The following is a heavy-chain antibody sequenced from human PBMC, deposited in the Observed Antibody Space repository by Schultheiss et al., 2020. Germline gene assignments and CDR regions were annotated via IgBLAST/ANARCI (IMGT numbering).Heavy chain of an antibody. CDR3: ARAPRDGYVDY. Sequence: SETLSLTCTVYGGSISSHYWSWIRQPAGKGLEWIGRIFTSGSTNYNPSLKSQVTMSVDTSKNQFSLKLTSVTAADTAVYYCARAPRDGYVDYWGQGTLVTVSS. J-gene: IGHJ4*02. CDR2: IFTSGST. CDR1: GGSISSHY. D-gene: IGHD5-24*01. V-gene: IGHV4-4*07.